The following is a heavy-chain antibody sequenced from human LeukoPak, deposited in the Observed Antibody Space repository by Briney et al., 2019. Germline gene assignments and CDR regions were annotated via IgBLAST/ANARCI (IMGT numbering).Heavy chain of an antibody. CDR3: AKSWDIAVAGTFDY. D-gene: IGHD6-19*01. CDR1: GFTFSSYA. CDR2: ISGSGGST. V-gene: IGHV3-23*01. Sequence: GGSLRLSCAASGFTFSSYAMSWVRQAPGKGLEWVSAISGSGGSTYYADSVKGRFTISRDNSKNTLYLQMNSLRAADTAVYYCAKSWDIAVAGTFDYWGQGTLVTVSS. J-gene: IGHJ4*02.